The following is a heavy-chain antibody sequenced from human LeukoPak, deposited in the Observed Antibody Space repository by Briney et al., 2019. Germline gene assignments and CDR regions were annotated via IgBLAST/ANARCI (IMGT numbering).Heavy chain of an antibody. CDR3: AKRFDSGSSGRTFDI. D-gene: IGHD1-26*01. CDR2: ISGSGGNT. V-gene: IGHV3-23*01. Sequence: PGGSLRLSCAASGFTFSSYAMSWVRQAPGKGLEWVSAISGSGGNTYYADSVKGRFTISRDNFKNTLHLQMDSLRAEDTAVYYCAKRFDSGSSGRTFDIWGQGTMVTVSS. CDR1: GFTFSSYA. J-gene: IGHJ3*02.